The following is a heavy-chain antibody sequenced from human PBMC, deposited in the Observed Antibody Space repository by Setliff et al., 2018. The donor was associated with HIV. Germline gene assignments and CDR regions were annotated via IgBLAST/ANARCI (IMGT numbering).Heavy chain of an antibody. D-gene: IGHD2-21*01. CDR2: INPNSGDT. CDR3: ARVLHCGGDCYTDAFDI. J-gene: IGHJ3*02. CDR1: GYTFTGFY. V-gene: IGHV1-2*06. Sequence: ASVKVSCKASGYTFTGFYMHWVRQAPGQGLEWMGRINPNSGDTNYAQKFQGRVTMTRGTSISTAYMELSRLRSDDTAVYYCARVLHCGGDCYTDAFDIWGQGTMVTVSS.